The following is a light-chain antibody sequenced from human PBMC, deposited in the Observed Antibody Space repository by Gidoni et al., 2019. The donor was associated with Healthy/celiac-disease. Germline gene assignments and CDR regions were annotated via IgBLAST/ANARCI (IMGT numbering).Light chain of an antibody. Sequence: EIVMTQSPATLSVSPGERATLPCRASQSVSSNLAWYQQKPVQAPRLLISGASTRSTGIPARFSGSGSGTEFTLTVSSLQSEEFAVYYCQQYNNWPPWTFGPGTKVEIK. J-gene: IGKJ1*01. CDR3: QQYNNWPPWT. V-gene: IGKV3-15*01. CDR1: QSVSSN. CDR2: GAS.